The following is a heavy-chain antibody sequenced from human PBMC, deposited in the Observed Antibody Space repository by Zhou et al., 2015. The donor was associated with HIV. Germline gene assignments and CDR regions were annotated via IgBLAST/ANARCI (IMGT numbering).Heavy chain of an antibody. V-gene: IGHV1-69*12. J-gene: IGHJ4*02. Sequence: QVHLDQSGAEVKKPGSSVKVSCKASGGTFSSSEITWVRQAPGQGLEWMGGIIPMFGTTNYAQKFQGRVTLVADESTSTAYMELTSLTSEDTAIYYCARQNRALGASFDSWGQGTLSPSP. CDR2: IIPMFGTT. CDR3: ARQNRALGASFDS. D-gene: IGHD5-12*01. CDR1: GGTFSSSE.